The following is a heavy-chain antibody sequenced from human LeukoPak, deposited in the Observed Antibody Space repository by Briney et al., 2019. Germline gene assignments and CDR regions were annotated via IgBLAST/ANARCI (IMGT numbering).Heavy chain of an antibody. CDR1: GGSIRTYY. Sequence: SETLSLTCTVSGGSIRTYYWSWTRQAAGKGLEWLGRIYSSGSATYNPSLNSRVSMSVDTSKNQFSLELSSVTAADTAVYYCARDLSGDYYFYMDVWGKGTTVTVSS. V-gene: IGHV4-4*07. D-gene: IGHD2-8*02. J-gene: IGHJ6*03. CDR2: IYSSGSA. CDR3: ARDLSGDYYFYMDV.